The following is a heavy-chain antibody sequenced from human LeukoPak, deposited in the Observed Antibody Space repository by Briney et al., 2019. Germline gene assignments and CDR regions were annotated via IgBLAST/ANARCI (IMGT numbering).Heavy chain of an antibody. V-gene: IGHV1-69*13. D-gene: IGHD1-26*01. Sequence: ASVKVSCKASGGTFSSYAISWVRQAPGQGLEWMGGIIPIFGTANYAQKFQGRVTITADESTSTAYMELSSLRSEDTAVYYCARDRDGGSRLWGDYYYMDVWGKGTTVTISS. CDR3: ARDRDGGSRLWGDYYYMDV. CDR1: GGTFSSYA. J-gene: IGHJ6*03. CDR2: IIPIFGTA.